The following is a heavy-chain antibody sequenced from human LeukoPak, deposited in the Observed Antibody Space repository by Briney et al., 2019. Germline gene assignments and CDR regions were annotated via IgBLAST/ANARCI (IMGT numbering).Heavy chain of an antibody. V-gene: IGHV3-74*01. D-gene: IGHD3-9*01. CDR1: GFTFGNYW. CDR2: IKGDGSHT. J-gene: IGHJ5*01. CDR3: VRDWDHFDFDS. Sequence: GGSLRLSCAASGFTFGNYWMHWVRQAPGKGLVWVSRIKGDGSHTIYADSVKGRFTISRDNAKNTLYLQMKSLRAEDTAVYYCVRDWDHFDFDSWGLGTLVTVSS.